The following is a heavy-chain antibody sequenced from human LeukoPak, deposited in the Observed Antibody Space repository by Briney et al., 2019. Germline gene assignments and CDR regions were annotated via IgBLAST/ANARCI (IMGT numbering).Heavy chain of an antibody. CDR1: GFTFSSYG. J-gene: IGHJ5*02. V-gene: IGHV3-33*01. D-gene: IGHD4-23*01. CDR2: IWYDGSNK. Sequence: RSLRLSCAASGFTFSSYGIHWVRQAPGKGLEWVAVIWYDGSNKYYADSVKGRFTISRDNSKNTLYLQMNSLRAEDTAVYYCARDFNPFYYGGKQGNWFDPWGQGTLVTVSS. CDR3: ARDFNPFYYGGKQGNWFDP.